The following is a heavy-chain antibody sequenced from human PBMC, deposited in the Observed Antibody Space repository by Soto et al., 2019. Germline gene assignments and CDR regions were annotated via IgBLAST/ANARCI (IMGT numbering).Heavy chain of an antibody. Sequence: QVQLVESGGGVVQPGTSLRLSCVASGFTFSSYSMHWVRQAPGKRLEWVAVISFDGNYADSVKGRFTISRDNSKNTLYLQMNSLRAEDTAVYYCARPGVINYYSSMDVWGQGTSVTVSS. V-gene: IGHV3-30*04. D-gene: IGHD3-3*01. CDR2: ISFDG. J-gene: IGHJ6*02. CDR1: GFTFSSYS. CDR3: ARPGVINYYSSMDV.